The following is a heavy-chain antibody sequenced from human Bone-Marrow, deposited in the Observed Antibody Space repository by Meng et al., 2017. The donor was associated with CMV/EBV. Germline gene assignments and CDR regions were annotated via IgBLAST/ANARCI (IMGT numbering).Heavy chain of an antibody. J-gene: IGHJ6*02. V-gene: IGHV3-11*01. CDR1: GFTFSDYY. CDR2: ISSSGSTI. D-gene: IGHD2-2*01. CDR3: ARSGPAASYYNYGMDV. Sequence: GGSLRLSCAASGFTFSDYYMSWIRQAPGKGLEWVSYISSSGSTIYYADSVKGRFTISRDNAKNSLYLQMNSLRAEDTAVYYCARSGPAASYYNYGMDVWGQGTTVTVSS.